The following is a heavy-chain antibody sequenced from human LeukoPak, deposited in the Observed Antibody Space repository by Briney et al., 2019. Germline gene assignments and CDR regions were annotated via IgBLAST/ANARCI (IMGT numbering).Heavy chain of an antibody. V-gene: IGHV3-74*01. CDR3: SMDLSGAHDY. D-gene: IGHD2-2*03. CDR1: GFTFSSYW. CDR2: VNTDGRTT. Sequence: GGSLRLSCAASGFTFSSYWMHWVRQAPGKGLVWVSRVNTDGRTTNYADSVRGRFTISRDNAENTLYLQMNSLRVEDTAVYYCSMDLSGAHDYWGQGSVVAVSS. J-gene: IGHJ4*02.